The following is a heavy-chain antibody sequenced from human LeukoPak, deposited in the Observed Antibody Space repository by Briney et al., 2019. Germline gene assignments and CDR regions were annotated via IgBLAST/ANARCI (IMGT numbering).Heavy chain of an antibody. CDR3: AKSQLCCSSTSCYPFDY. V-gene: IGHV3-23*01. Sequence: GGSLRLSCAASGFTFSSYAMSWVRQAPGKGLEWVSAISGSGGSTYYADSVKGRFTISRDNSKNTLYLQMNSLRAEDTAVYYCAKSQLCCSSTSCYPFDYWGQGTLVTVSS. CDR1: GFTFSSYA. J-gene: IGHJ4*02. CDR2: ISGSGGST. D-gene: IGHD2-2*01.